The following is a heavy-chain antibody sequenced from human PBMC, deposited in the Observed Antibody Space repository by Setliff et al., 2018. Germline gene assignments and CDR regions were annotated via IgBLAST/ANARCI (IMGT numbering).Heavy chain of an antibody. CDR2: IHSSGRS. D-gene: IGHD3-3*01. J-gene: IGHJ6*03. CDR1: DVSISGYY. Sequence: SETLSLTCTVSDVSISGYYWSWIRQPPGKGLEWIGYIHSSGRSNYNPSLKSRVTTSIDTSKNQFSLKLSSVTAADTAVYYCASSEWQFLEWGYYYYYMAVWGKGTTVTVSS. CDR3: ASSEWQFLEWGYYYYYMAV. V-gene: IGHV4-4*08.